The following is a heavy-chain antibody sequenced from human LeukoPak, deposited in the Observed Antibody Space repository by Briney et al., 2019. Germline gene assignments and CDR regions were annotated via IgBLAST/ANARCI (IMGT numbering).Heavy chain of an antibody. CDR1: GFTFSSSA. V-gene: IGHV3-64*02. J-gene: IGHJ4*02. D-gene: IGHD1-14*01. CDR2: ISSDGGRV. Sequence: GGSLRLSCAASGFTFSSSAMHWVRQAPGKRLETVSAISSDGGRVYYGDSVKGRFTISRDNSKNTLYLQMRSLRAEDMAVYYCARWVGTQLDFWGQGTLVTVSS. CDR3: ARWVGTQLDF.